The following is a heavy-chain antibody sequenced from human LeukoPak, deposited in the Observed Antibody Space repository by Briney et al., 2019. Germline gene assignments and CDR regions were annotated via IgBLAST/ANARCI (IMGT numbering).Heavy chain of an antibody. Sequence: GESLKISCKGSGYSFTSYWIGWVRQMPGKGLEWMGIIYPGDSDTRYSPSFQGQVTISADKSISTAYLQWNRLRASDTAMYYCARDLGLESSSWSGDYWGQGTLVTVSS. CDR3: ARDLGLESSSWSGDY. D-gene: IGHD6-13*01. J-gene: IGHJ4*02. V-gene: IGHV5-51*01. CDR2: IYPGDSDT. CDR1: GYSFTSYW.